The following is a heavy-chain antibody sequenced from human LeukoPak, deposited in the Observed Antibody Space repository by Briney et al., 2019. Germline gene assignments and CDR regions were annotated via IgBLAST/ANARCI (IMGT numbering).Heavy chain of an antibody. CDR3: ARDRITMVRGVIRVDGMDV. J-gene: IGHJ6*04. CDR1: GGTFSSYA. V-gene: IGHV1-69*05. D-gene: IGHD3-10*01. CDR2: IIPIFGTA. Sequence: SVKVSCKASGGTFSSYAISWVRQAPGQGLEWMGGIIPIFGTANYAQKFQGRVTMTRDTSTSTVYMELSSLRSEDTAVYYCARDRITMVRGVIRVDGMDVWGKGTTVTVSS.